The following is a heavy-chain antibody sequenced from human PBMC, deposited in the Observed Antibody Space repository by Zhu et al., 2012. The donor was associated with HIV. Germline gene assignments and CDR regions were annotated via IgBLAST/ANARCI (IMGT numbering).Heavy chain of an antibody. CDR1: GGTFSSYA. V-gene: IGHV1-69*06. J-gene: IGHJ2*01. D-gene: IGHD6-13*01. CDR3: ASLYSSSFDKGAWYFDL. Sequence: QVQLVQSGAEVKKPGSSVKVSCKASGGTFSSYAISWVRQAPGQGLEWMGRIIPIFGTANYAQKFQGRVTITADKSTSTAYMELSSLRSEDTAVYYCASLYSSSFDKGAWYFDLWGRGTLVTVSS. CDR2: IIPIFGTA.